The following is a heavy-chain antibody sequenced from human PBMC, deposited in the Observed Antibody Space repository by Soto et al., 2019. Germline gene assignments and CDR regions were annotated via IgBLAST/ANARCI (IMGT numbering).Heavy chain of an antibody. Sequence: GGSLRLSCAASGFTFSSYGMHWVRQAPGKGLEWVAVISYDGSNKYYADSVKGRFTISRDNSKNTLYLQMNSLRAEDTAVYYCAKEGKIPYYHDSNYGMDVWGQGTTVTVSS. V-gene: IGHV3-30*18. J-gene: IGHJ6*02. CDR3: AKEGKIPYYHDSNYGMDV. CDR2: ISYDGSNK. D-gene: IGHD3-22*01. CDR1: GFTFSSYG.